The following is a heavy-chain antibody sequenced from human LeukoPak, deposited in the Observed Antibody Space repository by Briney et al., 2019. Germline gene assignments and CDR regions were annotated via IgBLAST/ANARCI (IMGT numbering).Heavy chain of an antibody. Sequence: GASVKVSCKASGYTFTSYYIHWVRQAPGQGLEWMGIINPSDGSTRDAQKFQGRVTMTTDTSTSTVYMDLSSLRSEDTAVYYCARIRDGYSDAYDIWGQGTMVTVSS. CDR3: ARIRDGYSDAYDI. V-gene: IGHV1-46*01. CDR1: GYTFTSYY. CDR2: INPSDGST. J-gene: IGHJ3*02. D-gene: IGHD5-24*01.